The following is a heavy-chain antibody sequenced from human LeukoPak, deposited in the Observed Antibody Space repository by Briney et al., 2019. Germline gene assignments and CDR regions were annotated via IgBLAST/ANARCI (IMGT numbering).Heavy chain of an antibody. CDR3: ARAGLGYYGSGSYYRGHDAFDI. D-gene: IGHD3-10*01. V-gene: IGHV3-30-3*01. CDR2: IPYDGSNK. Sequence: GRSLRLSCAASGFTFSSYAMHWVRQAPGKGLEWVAVIPYDGSNKYYADSVKGRFTISRDNSKNTLYLQMNSLRAEDTAVYYCARAGLGYYGSGSYYRGHDAFDIWGQGTMVTVSS. CDR1: GFTFSSYA. J-gene: IGHJ3*02.